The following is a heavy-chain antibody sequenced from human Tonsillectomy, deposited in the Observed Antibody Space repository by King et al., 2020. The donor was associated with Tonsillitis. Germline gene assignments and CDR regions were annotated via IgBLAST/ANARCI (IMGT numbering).Heavy chain of an antibody. J-gene: IGHJ4*02. V-gene: IGHV4-30-4*01. Sequence: QLQESGPGLVKPSQTLSLTCTVSGGSISSGDYYWSWIRQPPGKGLEWIGYIFYSGSTYYNPSLKSRVTISVDTSKNQFSLKLSSVTAADTAVYYCARVFGGAYCGGDCYQLFDHWGQGTLVTVSS. CDR2: IFYSGST. CDR1: GGSISSGDYY. CDR3: ARVFGGAYCGGDCYQLFDH. D-gene: IGHD2-21*02.